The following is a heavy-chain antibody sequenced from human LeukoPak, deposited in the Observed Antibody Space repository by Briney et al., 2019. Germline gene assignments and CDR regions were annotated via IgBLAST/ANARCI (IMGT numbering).Heavy chain of an antibody. CDR2: IRADSQI. V-gene: IGHV5-51*01. J-gene: IGHJ4*02. CDR1: GYYFTDYW. CDR3: ARRGGTPFYDY. Sequence: GESLKISCKTSGYYFTDYWIGWVRQKPGKGLEWMGIIRADSQITYSPPFQGQVTFSADRSKDTAYLRWSSLKASDTAMYYCARRGGTPFYDYWGQGTLVTVSP. D-gene: IGHD1-14*01.